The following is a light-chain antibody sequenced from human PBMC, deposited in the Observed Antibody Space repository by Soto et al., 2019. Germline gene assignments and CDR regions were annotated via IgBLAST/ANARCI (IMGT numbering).Light chain of an antibody. J-gene: IGKJ1*01. CDR2: DTS. V-gene: IGKV3-15*01. CDR3: QHTLKWPPT. CDR1: QSVSNN. Sequence: EVVLTQSPGTLCRSPGERATLSCRASQSVSNNYLAWYQQKPGQAPRLLIYDTSARAAGIPAGFSGSGSATEFTLTISRLQSEDFALYSCQHTLKWPPTFGQGTKVDIK.